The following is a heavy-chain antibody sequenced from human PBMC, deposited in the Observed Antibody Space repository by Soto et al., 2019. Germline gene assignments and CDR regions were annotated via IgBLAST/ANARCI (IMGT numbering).Heavy chain of an antibody. CDR3: ARDTGDGTFDF. CDR1: GYTFSSYA. Sequence: QVHLVQSGAEVRKPGASVKVSCKASGYTFSSYAMHWVRQSPGQRLEWMGWINAGYGNTKSSQKFQVRVTISRDTSASTAYMELTSLRSEDTAVYYCARDTGDGTFDFLGQGTLVTVSS. V-gene: IGHV1-3*01. J-gene: IGHJ4*02. D-gene: IGHD7-27*01. CDR2: INAGYGNT.